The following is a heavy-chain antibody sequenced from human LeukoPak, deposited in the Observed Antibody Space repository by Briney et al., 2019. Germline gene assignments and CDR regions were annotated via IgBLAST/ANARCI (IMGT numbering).Heavy chain of an antibody. CDR3: ARHNPYDSTLISAFDI. CDR1: GGSFSGYY. V-gene: IGHV4-34*01. CDR2: INHSGST. Sequence: SETLSLTCAVYGGSFSGYYWSWIRQPPGKGLEWIGEINHSGSTNYNPSLKSRVTISVDTSKNQFSLKLSSETAADTAVYYCARHNPYDSTLISAFDIWGQGTMVTVSS. D-gene: IGHD3-22*01. J-gene: IGHJ3*02.